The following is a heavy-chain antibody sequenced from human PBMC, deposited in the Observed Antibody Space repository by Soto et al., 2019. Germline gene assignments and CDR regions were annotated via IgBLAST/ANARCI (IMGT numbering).Heavy chain of an antibody. Sequence: SGPTMVNPTQTLPLTCTFSGFSINTSGEDERWIRQPPRKATEWLAFSYWDDDNRYNPSLRSRVTVAKDPSKSMVLLLMTNMDPVDTATYYFAHRRGGYNWDDGYFDYWGQGMLVTVSS. J-gene: IGHJ4*02. CDR1: GFSINTSGED. D-gene: IGHD1-20*01. CDR2: SYWDDDN. CDR3: AHRRGGYNWDDGYFDY. V-gene: IGHV2-5*02.